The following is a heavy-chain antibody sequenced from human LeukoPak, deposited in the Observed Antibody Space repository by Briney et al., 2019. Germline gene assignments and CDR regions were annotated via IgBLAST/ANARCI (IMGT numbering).Heavy chain of an antibody. J-gene: IGHJ3*02. D-gene: IGHD2-2*02. Sequence: KPSETLSLTCTVSGGSISSSSYYWGWIRQPPGKGPEWIGSIYYSGSTYYNPSLKSRVTISVDTSKNQFSLKLSSVTAADTAVYYCASGVGYCSSTSCYTNAFDIWGQGTMVTVSS. CDR1: GGSISSSSYY. CDR2: IYYSGST. V-gene: IGHV4-39*01. CDR3: ASGVGYCSSTSCYTNAFDI.